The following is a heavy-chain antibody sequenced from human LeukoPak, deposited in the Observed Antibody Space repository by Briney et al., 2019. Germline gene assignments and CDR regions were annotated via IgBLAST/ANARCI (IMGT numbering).Heavy chain of an antibody. CDR2: IYTSGST. CDR3: ARVADGAAAGPFDY. Sequence: SETLSLTCTVSGGSISSYYWSWIRQPAGKGLEWIGRIYTSGSTNYNPSLKSRVTMSVDTSKNQFSLKLSSVTAADTAVYYCARVADGAAAGPFDYRGQGTLVTVSS. D-gene: IGHD6-13*01. CDR1: GGSISSYY. J-gene: IGHJ4*02. V-gene: IGHV4-4*07.